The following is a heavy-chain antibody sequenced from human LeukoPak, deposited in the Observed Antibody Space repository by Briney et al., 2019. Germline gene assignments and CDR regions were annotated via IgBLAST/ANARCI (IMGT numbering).Heavy chain of an antibody. CDR2: IKQDGSVE. Sequence: GGSLRLSCAASGFTFSSYWMSWVRQAPGKGLEWVANIKQDGSVEYYVVSVKGRFTISRDNAKESLYLQMNSLRAEDTVVYYCARIGYSSSSFDFWGQGTLVTVSS. D-gene: IGHD6-6*01. J-gene: IGHJ4*02. CDR1: GFTFSSYW. V-gene: IGHV3-7*05. CDR3: ARIGYSSSSFDF.